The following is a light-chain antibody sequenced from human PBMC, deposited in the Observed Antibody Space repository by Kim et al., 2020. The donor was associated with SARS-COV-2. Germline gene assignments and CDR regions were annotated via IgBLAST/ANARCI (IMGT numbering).Light chain of an antibody. Sequence: QKVTLHGSESSSNIENNYVSWYQQLPGTAPKLLSYDNNKRPSGIPDRFSGSKSGTSATLGITGLQTGDEADYYCGTWYSSLSAGVFGGGTQLTVL. CDR3: GTWYSSLSAGV. V-gene: IGLV1-51*01. J-gene: IGLJ2*01. CDR1: SSNIENNY. CDR2: DNN.